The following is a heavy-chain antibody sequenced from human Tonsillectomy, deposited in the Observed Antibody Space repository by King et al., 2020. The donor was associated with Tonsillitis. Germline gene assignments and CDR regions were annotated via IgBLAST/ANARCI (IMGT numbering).Heavy chain of an antibody. V-gene: IGHV1-2*04. CDR3: ARDALLGWPPKYYLDY. CDR2: INPYSGGT. Sequence: VQLVESGAEVKKPGASVKVSCKASGYTFTGYYMHWVRQAPGQGLEWMGWINPYSGGTNYAQKFQGWVTMTRETSISTAYMELSRLRSDDTAVYYCARDALLGWPPKYYLDYWGQGTLVTVSS. D-gene: IGHD3-10*01. J-gene: IGHJ4*02. CDR1: GYTFTGYY.